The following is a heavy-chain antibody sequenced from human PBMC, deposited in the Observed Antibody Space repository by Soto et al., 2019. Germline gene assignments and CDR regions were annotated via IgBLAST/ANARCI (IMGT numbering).Heavy chain of an antibody. CDR1: GFTFNRYG. V-gene: IGHV3-23*01. J-gene: IGHJ4*02. CDR2: ISASGDNT. Sequence: GGSLRLSCAASGFTFNRYGMSWVRQSPGKGLEWVSAISASGDNTYHADSVKGRFTISRDSSNNTLYLQMNSLRADDTALYYCVKLRLELLYLDSWGLGALVTVSS. CDR3: VKLRLELLYLDS. D-gene: IGHD1-7*01.